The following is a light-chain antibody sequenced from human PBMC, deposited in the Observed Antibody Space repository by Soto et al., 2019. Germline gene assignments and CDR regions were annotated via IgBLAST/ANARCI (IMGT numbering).Light chain of an antibody. V-gene: IGKV1-5*03. CDR3: QQYNSYSLLT. Sequence: DIQLTQSPSTLSASVGDRVTITCRASQKINNWLAWYQQKPGTPPKLLISKASNLESGVPSRFSGSGSETEFTLTISRLQPDDFATCYCQQYNSYSLLTFAGGTRVDIK. CDR2: KAS. J-gene: IGKJ4*01. CDR1: QKINNW.